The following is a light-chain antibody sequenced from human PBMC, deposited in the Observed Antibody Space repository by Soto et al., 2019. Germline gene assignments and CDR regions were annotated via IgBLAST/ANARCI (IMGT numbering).Light chain of an antibody. CDR1: QTISSW. CDR2: KAS. CDR3: QQYDVYSPWM. J-gene: IGKJ1*01. Sequence: DVQMTQSPSTLSGSVGDRVAITCRASQTISSWLAWYQQKPGKAPKLLIYKASTLKSGVPSRFSGSGSGTEFTLTISSLQPDDSATYYCQQYDVYSPWMFGQGTKVDI. V-gene: IGKV1-5*03.